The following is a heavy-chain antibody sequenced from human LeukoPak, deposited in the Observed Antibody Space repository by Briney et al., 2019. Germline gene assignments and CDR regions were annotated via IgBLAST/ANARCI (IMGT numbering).Heavy chain of an antibody. CDR2: ISSSGSTI. V-gene: IGHV3-11*04. CDR3: ARRWELQVHGEFDY. Sequence: GGSLRLSCAASGFTFSDYYMSWIRQAPGKGLEGVSYISSSGSTIYYADSVKGRFTISRDNAKNSLYLQMNSPRAEDTAVYYCARRWELQVHGEFDYWGQGTLVTVSS. J-gene: IGHJ4*02. D-gene: IGHD1-26*01. CDR1: GFTFSDYY.